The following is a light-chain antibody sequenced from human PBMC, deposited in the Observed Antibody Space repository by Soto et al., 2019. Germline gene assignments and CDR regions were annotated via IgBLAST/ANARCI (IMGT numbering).Light chain of an antibody. CDR1: SGHSSYA. J-gene: IGLJ2*01. CDR3: QTWDTGIRV. CDR2: LNSDGSH. V-gene: IGLV4-69*01. Sequence: QLVLTQSPSASASLGASVKLTCTLSSGHSSYAIAWHQQQPEKGPRYLMKLNSDGSHSKGDGIPDRFSGSSSGAERSLTISSLQSDDAADYYCQTWDTGIRVFGGGTKVTV.